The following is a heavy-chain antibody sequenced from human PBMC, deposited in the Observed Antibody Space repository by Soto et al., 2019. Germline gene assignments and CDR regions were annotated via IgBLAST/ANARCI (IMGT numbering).Heavy chain of an antibody. CDR2: IYWDDDK. V-gene: IGHV2-5*02. Sequence: SGPTLGNPTQTLPLTCTFSSLSLRTGGVGVGWIRQPPRKALAGVSLIYWDDDKRYSPSLRSRLTITKDTSKNQVVLTMTNMDPVDTATYYCIQSRCGGDCLQSYASYYYYGMDVWGQGTTVTVSS. J-gene: IGHJ6*02. CDR1: SLSLRTGGVG. CDR3: IQSRCGGDCLQSYASYYYYGMDV. D-gene: IGHD2-21*02.